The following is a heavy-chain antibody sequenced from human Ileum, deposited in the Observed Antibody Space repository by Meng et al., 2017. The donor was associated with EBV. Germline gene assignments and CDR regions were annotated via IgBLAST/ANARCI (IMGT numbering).Heavy chain of an antibody. CDR3: ARGPPVGVPGPGDY. V-gene: IGHV1-3*01. CDR2: INVGVGYT. CDR1: GYAFTSYI. Sequence: VQPVQYGAEVKNPGASVKVSCKASGYAFTSYILHWVRQAPGQRLEWMGWINVGVGYTKYSQKFQGRVTISSDTSATTGYMELSSLRSEDTAVYYCARGPPVGVPGPGDYWGQGTLVTVSS. J-gene: IGHJ4*02. D-gene: IGHD2-21*01.